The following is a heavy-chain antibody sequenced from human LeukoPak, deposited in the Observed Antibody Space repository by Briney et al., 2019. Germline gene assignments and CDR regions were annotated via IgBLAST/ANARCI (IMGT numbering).Heavy chain of an antibody. CDR3: ARNDPGYCSSTSCLDY. V-gene: IGHV1-46*01. Sequence: GASVKVSCKASGYTFTSYDMHWVRQAPGKGLEGRGIINPSGGRTSYAQKFQGRVSMTRDPSTSTVYMELSSLRSEDTAVYYCARNDPGYCSSTSCLDYWGQGTLVTVSS. CDR1: GYTFTSYD. D-gene: IGHD2-2*01. CDR2: INPSGGRT. J-gene: IGHJ4*02.